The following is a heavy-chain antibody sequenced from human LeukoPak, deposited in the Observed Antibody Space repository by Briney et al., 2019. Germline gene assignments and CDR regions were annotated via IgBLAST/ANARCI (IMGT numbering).Heavy chain of an antibody. J-gene: IGHJ4*02. CDR3: ARYYADINGYYYYYDY. V-gene: IGHV4-59*01. Sequence: SETLSLTCTVSGASISSYYWSWIRQPPGKGLEWIGFSPHSGSTSYNPSLKSRVTISVDRSMNHFSLMLTSVTAADTAVYYCARYYADINGYYYYYDYWGQGTLVTVSS. D-gene: IGHD3-22*01. CDR2: SPHSGST. CDR1: GASISSYY.